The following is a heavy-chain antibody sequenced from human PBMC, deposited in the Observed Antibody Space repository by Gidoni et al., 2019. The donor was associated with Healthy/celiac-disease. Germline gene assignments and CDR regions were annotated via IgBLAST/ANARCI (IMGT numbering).Heavy chain of an antibody. CDR2: INPNSGGT. CDR1: GYTFTGYY. V-gene: IGHV1-2*04. CDR3: ARDRAVRGSELWFDP. J-gene: IGHJ5*02. Sequence: QVQLVQSGAEVKKPGASVKVSCKASGYTFTGYYMHWVRQAPGQGLEWMGWINPNSGGTNYAQKFQGWVTMTRDTSISTAYMELSRLRSDDTAVYYCARDRAVRGSELWFDPWGQGTLVTVSS. D-gene: IGHD3-10*01.